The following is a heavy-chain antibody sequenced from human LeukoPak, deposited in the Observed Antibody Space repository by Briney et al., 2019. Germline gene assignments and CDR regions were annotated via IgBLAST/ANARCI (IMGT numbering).Heavy chain of an antibody. CDR3: ARAITRGADAFDI. CDR2: IIPIFGTA. D-gene: IGHD1-26*01. J-gene: IGHJ3*02. Sequence: GASVKVSCKASGGTFSSYAISWVRQAPGQGLEWMGGIIPIFGTANYAQKFQGRVTITADESTSTAYMELSSLRSEDTAVYYCARAITRGADAFDIWGQGTMVTVSS. CDR1: GGTFSSYA. V-gene: IGHV1-69*13.